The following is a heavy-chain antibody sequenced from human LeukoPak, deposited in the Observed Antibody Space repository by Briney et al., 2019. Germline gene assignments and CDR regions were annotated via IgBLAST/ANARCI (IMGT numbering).Heavy chain of an antibody. D-gene: IGHD2/OR15-2a*01. V-gene: IGHV4-39*01. Sequence: PSETLSLTCTVSGVSIRCDTYYWGWIRQPPGKGLEWIGNYHIGNTYYNPSLKSRVTISEDTSKNQFSLRVNSVTAADTAVYYCARLWNSTGLYFYYYMDVWGEGTTVTVSS. J-gene: IGHJ6*03. CDR1: GVSIRCDTYY. CDR2: YHIGNT. CDR3: ARLWNSTGLYFYYYMDV.